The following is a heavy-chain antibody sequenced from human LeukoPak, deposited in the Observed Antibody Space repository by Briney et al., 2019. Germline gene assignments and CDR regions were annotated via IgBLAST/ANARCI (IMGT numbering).Heavy chain of an antibody. CDR2: ISAYNGNT. CDR3: ARGGSGYSSSWYYYYGMDV. V-gene: IGHV1-18*04. CDR1: GYTITSYG. D-gene: IGHD6-13*01. Sequence: ASVKVSCKASGYTITSYGISWVRQAPGQGLEWMGWISAYNGNTNYAQKLQGRVTMTTDTSTSTAYMELRSLRSDDTAVYYCARGGSGYSSSWYYYYGMDVWGKGTTVTVSS. J-gene: IGHJ6*04.